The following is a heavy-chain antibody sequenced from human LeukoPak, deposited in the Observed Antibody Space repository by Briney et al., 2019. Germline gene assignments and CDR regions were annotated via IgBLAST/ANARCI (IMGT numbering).Heavy chain of an antibody. CDR1: GGSISSSSYY. V-gene: IGHV4-39*07. D-gene: IGHD3-16*02. Sequence: SETLSLTCTVSGGSISSSSYYWGWIRQPPGKGLEWIGSIYYSGSTYYNPSLKSRVTISVDTSKNQFSLKLSSVTAADTAVYYCARARGSTGYDYVWGSYRYTFDYWGQGTLVTVSS. CDR3: ARARGSTGYDYVWGSYRYTFDY. J-gene: IGHJ4*02. CDR2: IYYSGST.